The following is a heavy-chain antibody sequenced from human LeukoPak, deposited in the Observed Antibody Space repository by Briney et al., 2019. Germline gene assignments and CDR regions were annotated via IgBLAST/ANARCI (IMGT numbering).Heavy chain of an antibody. CDR3: AKDPPNGWGSDN. V-gene: IGHV4-4*07. CDR2: IYTSVSGST. CDR1: GGSISSYY. Sequence: WETLSLTCTVSGGSISSYYWSWIRQPAGKGLEWIGRIYTSVSGSTNYNPSLKSRVTMSVDTSKNQFSLKLSSVTAADTAVYYCAKDPPNGWGSDNWGQGTLVTVSS. J-gene: IGHJ4*02. D-gene: IGHD3-16*01.